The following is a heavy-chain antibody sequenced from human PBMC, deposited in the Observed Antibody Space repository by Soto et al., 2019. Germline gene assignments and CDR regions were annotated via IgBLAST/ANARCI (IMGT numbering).Heavy chain of an antibody. CDR3: ARGNVANYFEP. V-gene: IGHV4-59*12. Sequence: SETLSLTCTVSGGFISNYYWSWVRQSPGKGLEWIGYIYYSGSTNYNPSLKSRVTMSVDKSISTAYLQWSSLKASDAAVYYCARGNVANYFEPWGQGTLVTVSS. J-gene: IGHJ5*02. CDR2: IYYSGST. D-gene: IGHD1-7*01. CDR1: GGFISNYY.